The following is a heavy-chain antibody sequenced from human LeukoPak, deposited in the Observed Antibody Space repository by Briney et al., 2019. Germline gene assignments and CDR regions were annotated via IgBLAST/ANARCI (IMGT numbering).Heavy chain of an antibody. Sequence: GGSLRLSCAASGFTVSSNYMSWVRQAPGKGLEWVSVIYSGGSTYYADSVKGRFTISRDNSKNTLYLQMNSLRAEDTAVYYCARVGPSYYFDYWGQGTLVTVSS. J-gene: IGHJ4*02. D-gene: IGHD1-26*01. V-gene: IGHV3-53*01. CDR3: ARVGPSYYFDY. CDR2: IYSGGST. CDR1: GFTVSSNY.